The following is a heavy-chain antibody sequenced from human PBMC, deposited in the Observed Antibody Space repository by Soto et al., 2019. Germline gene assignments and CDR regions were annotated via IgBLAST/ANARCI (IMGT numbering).Heavy chain of an antibody. CDR2: ISYDGSNK. D-gene: IGHD3-22*01. J-gene: IGHJ6*02. Sequence: GGSLRLSCAASGFTFSSYAMHWVRQAPGKXLEWVAVISYDGSNKYYADSVKGRFTISRDNSKNTLYLQMNSLRAEDTAVYYCARDMDYYDSSGPPMRPYYYYGMDVWGQGTTVTVSS. CDR1: GFTFSSYA. V-gene: IGHV3-30-3*01. CDR3: ARDMDYYDSSGPPMRPYYYYGMDV.